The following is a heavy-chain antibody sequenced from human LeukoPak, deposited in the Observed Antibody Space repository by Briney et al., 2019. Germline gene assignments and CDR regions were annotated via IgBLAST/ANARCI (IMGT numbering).Heavy chain of an antibody. V-gene: IGHV4-39*01. CDR3: ARNEVDTAMVTDGYFDY. CDR1: GGSNSSSSYN. Sequence: SSETLSLTCTVSGGSNSSSSYNWGWIRQPPGKGLEWIGSIYYSGSTYYNPSLKSRVTISVDTSKNQFSLKLSSVTAADTAVYYCARNEVDTAMVTDGYFDYWGQGTLVTVSS. D-gene: IGHD5-18*01. CDR2: IYYSGST. J-gene: IGHJ4*02.